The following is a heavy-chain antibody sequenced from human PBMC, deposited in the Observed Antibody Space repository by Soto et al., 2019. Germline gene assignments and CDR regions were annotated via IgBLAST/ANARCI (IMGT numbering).Heavy chain of an antibody. V-gene: IGHV3-33*01. CDR1: GFTFSDYG. D-gene: IGHD5-12*01. CDR3: ARDRVATKGYYYYGMDV. J-gene: IGHJ6*02. Sequence: QVQLVESGGGVVQPGRSLRVSCVGSGFTFSDYGMHWVRQGPGKGLEWVAVVWYDGSYKYFADSVKGRFTISRDNSKNTLYLQMNSLRAEDTAVYYCARDRVATKGYYYYGMDVWGQGTTVTVSS. CDR2: VWYDGSYK.